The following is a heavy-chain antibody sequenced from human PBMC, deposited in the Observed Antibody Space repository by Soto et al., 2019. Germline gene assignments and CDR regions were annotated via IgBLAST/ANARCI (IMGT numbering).Heavy chain of an antibody. CDR3: GRGSRFLEWLQYYYYYYGMDV. J-gene: IGHJ6*02. D-gene: IGHD3-3*01. CDR2: INHSGST. CDR1: GGPFSGYY. Sequence: PSETLSLTCAVYGGPFSGYYWSWIRQPPGKGLEWIGEINHSGSTNYNPSLKSRVTISVDTSKNQFSLKLSSVTAADTAVYYSGRGSRFLEWLQYYYYYYGMDVWGQGTTVTVSS. V-gene: IGHV4-34*01.